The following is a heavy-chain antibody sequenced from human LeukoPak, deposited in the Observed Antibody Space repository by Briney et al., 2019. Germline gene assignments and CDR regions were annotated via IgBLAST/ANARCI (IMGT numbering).Heavy chain of an antibody. V-gene: IGHV4-38-2*02. CDR1: GYCISSGYY. CDR2: IYHSGST. D-gene: IGHD3-9*01. Sequence: SETLSLTCTVSGYCISSGYYGGWIRQPPGKGLEWIGRIYHSGSTYYNPSLKSRVTISVDTSKNQFSLKLSSVTAADTAVYYCARQYSDILTGYHRGELYWYFDLWGRGTLVTVSS. CDR3: ARQYSDILTGYHRGELYWYFDL. J-gene: IGHJ2*01.